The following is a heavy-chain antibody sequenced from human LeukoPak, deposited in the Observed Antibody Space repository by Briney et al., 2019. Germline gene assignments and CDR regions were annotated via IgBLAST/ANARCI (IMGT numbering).Heavy chain of an antibody. J-gene: IGHJ6*03. Sequence: PGGSLRLSCAASGFTFSDYYMNWVRQAPGKGLEWVSSISSSSSYIYYADSVKGRFTISRDNAKNSLYLQMNSLRAEDTAVYYCARDRSYYDILTGYSLYYMDVWGKGTTVTVSS. V-gene: IGHV3-21*01. D-gene: IGHD3-9*01. CDR1: GFTFSDYY. CDR3: ARDRSYYDILTGYSLYYMDV. CDR2: ISSSSSYI.